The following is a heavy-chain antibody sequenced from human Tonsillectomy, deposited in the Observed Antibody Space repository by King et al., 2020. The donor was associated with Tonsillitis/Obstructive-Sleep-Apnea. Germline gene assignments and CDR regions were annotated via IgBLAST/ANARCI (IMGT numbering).Heavy chain of an antibody. CDR3: AKDQASSCYPDAFDI. D-gene: IGHD3-22*01. Sequence: VQLVESGGGLVQPGGSLRLSCAAAGFTFSSYAMSWVRQTPGKGLEWVSAISGSGGSKYYADSVKGRFTISRDNSKNTLYLQMNSLRAEDTAVYNCAKDQASSCYPDAFDIWGQGTMVTVSS. CDR1: GFTFSSYA. V-gene: IGHV3-23*04. CDR2: ISGSGGSK. J-gene: IGHJ3*02.